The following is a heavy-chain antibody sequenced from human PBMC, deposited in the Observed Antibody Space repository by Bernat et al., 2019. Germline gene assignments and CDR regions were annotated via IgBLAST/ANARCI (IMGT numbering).Heavy chain of an antibody. CDR2: ISSKAYGGKT. D-gene: IGHD6-19*01. CDR1: GFTFGDYA. V-gene: IGHV3-49*03. J-gene: IGHJ4*02. Sequence: EVQLVESGGGLVQPGRSLRLSCTASGFTFGDYAMNWFRQAPGRGLEWVGFISSKAYGGKTEYAASVEGRFSMSRDDSKSIAYLQMNRLKTEDTAVFYCTRDGTYAAGWSSHYWGQGTLVTVSS. CDR3: TRDGTYAAGWSSHY.